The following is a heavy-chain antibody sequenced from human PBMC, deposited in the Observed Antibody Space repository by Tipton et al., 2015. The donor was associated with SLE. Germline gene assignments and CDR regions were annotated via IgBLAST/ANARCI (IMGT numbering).Heavy chain of an antibody. CDR3: ARDRGSPSAVDY. Sequence: SLRLSCAASGFTVSSNYMSWVRQAPGKGLEWVSVIYSGGGTYYADSVKGRFTISRDNSKNTLYLQMNSLRAEDTAVYYCARDRGSPSAVDYWGQGTLVTVSS. J-gene: IGHJ4*02. D-gene: IGHD6-13*01. CDR2: IYSGGGT. CDR1: GFTVSSNY. V-gene: IGHV3-53*05.